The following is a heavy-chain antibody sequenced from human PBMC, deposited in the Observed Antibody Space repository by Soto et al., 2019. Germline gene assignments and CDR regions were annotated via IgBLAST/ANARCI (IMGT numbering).Heavy chain of an antibody. Sequence: GASVKVSCKASGYTFTGYYMHWVRQAPGQGLEWMGWINPNSGGTNYAQKFQGRVTMTRDTSISTAYMELSRLRSDDTAVYYCARGRYYCSGGSCYSMVLSPKSWFDPWGQGTLVTVSS. J-gene: IGHJ5*02. CDR1: GYTFTGYY. CDR3: ARGRYYCSGGSCYSMVLSPKSWFDP. CDR2: INPNSGGT. D-gene: IGHD2-15*01. V-gene: IGHV1-2*02.